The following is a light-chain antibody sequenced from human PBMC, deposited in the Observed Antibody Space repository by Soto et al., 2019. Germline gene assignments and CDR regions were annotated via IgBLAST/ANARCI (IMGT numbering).Light chain of an antibody. CDR2: DAS. CDR1: ESISSW. J-gene: IGKJ1*01. V-gene: IGKV1-5*01. CDR3: QQYNSYSWT. Sequence: DIQMTQPPSSLSASVGDRVTITCRASESISSWLAWYQQKPGKAPKLLIYDASTLESGVPSRFSGSRSGTEFTLTISSLQPDDFATYYCQQYNSYSWTFGQGTKVDIK.